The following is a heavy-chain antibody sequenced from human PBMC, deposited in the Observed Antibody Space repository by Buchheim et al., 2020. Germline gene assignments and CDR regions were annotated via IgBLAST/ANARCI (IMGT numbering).Heavy chain of an antibody. J-gene: IGHJ6*02. D-gene: IGHD6-13*01. CDR1: GYTFTSYY. V-gene: IGHV1-46*01. CDR3: ARKEFNMGSSWYNGWSKIHYYYYGMDV. Sequence: QVQLVQSGAEVKKPGASVKVSCKASGYTFTSYYMHWVRQAPGQGLEWMGIINPSGGSTSYAQKFQGRVTMTRDTSTSTVYMELSSLRSEDTAVYYCARKEFNMGSSWYNGWSKIHYYYYGMDVWGQGTT. CDR2: INPSGGST.